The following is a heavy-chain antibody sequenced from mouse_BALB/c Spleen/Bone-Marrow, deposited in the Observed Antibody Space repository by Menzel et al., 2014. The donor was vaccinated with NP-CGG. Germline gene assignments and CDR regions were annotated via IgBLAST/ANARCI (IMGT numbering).Heavy chain of an antibody. CDR1: GYAFSSSW. Sequence: QVQLKQSGAELVRPGASVKISCKASGYAFSSSWMNWVKQMTGQGLEWIGQIYPGDGDTNYNGKFKGKVTPTADKSSSTAYIQHSRLTTEDSAVYFCARRGPGCDYGGQDTTLTVSS. J-gene: IGHJ2*01. V-gene: IGHV1-80*01. D-gene: IGHD3-3*01. CDR3: ARRGPGCDY. CDR2: IYPGDGDT.